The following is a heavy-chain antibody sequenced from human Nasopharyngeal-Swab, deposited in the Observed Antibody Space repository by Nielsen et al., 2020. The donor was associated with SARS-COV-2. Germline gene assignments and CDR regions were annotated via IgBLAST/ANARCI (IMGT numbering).Heavy chain of an antibody. D-gene: IGHD4-23*01. CDR2: IYHSGST. J-gene: IGHJ4*02. CDR3: ARGPSYGGFDF. V-gene: IGHV4-30-2*01. Sequence: RQAPGKGLEWIGHIYHSGSTYYNPSLKSRVTISLDMSKNQFSLKVTSVTAAGTAVYYCARGPSYGGFDFWGQGTLVTVSS.